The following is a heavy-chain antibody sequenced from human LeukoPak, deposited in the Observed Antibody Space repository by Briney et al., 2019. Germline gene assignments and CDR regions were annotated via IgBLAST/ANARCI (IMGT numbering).Heavy chain of an antibody. D-gene: IGHD3-9*01. J-gene: IGHJ4*02. CDR2: ISSTSSYI. Sequence: GGSLRLSCAACGFTFSSYMNWVRQARGKGLEWVSSISSTSSYIYYAESVKGRFTISRDNAKNSLYLQMNSLRADDTAVYYCARGQSRYFDWYLGFFDYWGRGTLVTVSS. CDR3: ARGQSRYFDWYLGFFDY. V-gene: IGHV3-21*01. CDR1: GFTFSSY.